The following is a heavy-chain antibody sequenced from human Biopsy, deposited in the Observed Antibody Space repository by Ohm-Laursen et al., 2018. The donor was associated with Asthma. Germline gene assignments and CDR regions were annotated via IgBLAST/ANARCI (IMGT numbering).Heavy chain of an antibody. CDR1: SGSGGHMRSGNYY. CDR3: VRGSSSWHHGPFHYYYGLDV. CDR2: IYYSGTT. D-gene: IGHD6-13*01. Sequence: PGTLSLTCSLSSGSGGHMRSGNYYWGWIRQPPGKGLEWIGSIYYSGTTYYNPSLESRVTMSEDTSKNQFSLKLTSVTAADTAVYYCVRGSSSWHHGPFHYYYGLDVWGQGTTATVSS. J-gene: IGHJ6*02. V-gene: IGHV4-39*01.